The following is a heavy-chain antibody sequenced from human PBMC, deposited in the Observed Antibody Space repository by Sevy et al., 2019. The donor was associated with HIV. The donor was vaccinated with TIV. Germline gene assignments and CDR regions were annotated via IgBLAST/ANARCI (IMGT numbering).Heavy chain of an antibody. J-gene: IGHJ4*02. CDR1: GFTFSTYW. V-gene: IGHV3-7*01. Sequence: GGSLRLSCAASGFTFSTYWMTWVRQAPGKGLEWVANINQDGSKKNYVDSMKGRFNISRDNAKNSLYVQKNIVRAEDTAVYYGERVGIFEGSESHFRFVDYWGQGILVTVSS. CDR2: INQDGSKK. CDR3: ERVGIFEGSESHFRFVDY. D-gene: IGHD3-10*01.